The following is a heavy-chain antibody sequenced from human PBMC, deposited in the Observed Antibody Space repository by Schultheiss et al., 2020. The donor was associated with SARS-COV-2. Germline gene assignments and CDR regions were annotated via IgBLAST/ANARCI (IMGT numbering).Heavy chain of an antibody. D-gene: IGHD6-6*01. CDR2: ISGSGGST. Sequence: GGSLRLSCAASGFTFNNYAMSWVRQAPGKGLEWVSAISGSGGSTYYADSVKGRFTISRDNSKNTLYLQMNSLRAEDTAVYYCARAASVGSSRGYYMDVWGKGTTVTVSS. J-gene: IGHJ6*03. CDR3: ARAASVGSSRGYYMDV. V-gene: IGHV3-23*01. CDR1: GFTFNNYA.